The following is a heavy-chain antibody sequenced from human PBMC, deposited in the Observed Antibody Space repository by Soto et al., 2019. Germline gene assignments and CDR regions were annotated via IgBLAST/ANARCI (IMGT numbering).Heavy chain of an antibody. Sequence: QVQLVQSGGEVKRPGASVKVSCKASGYTFSDYCIHWVRQAPGQGLEWVGWITPNSDGTNYAQKFQGRVTMTTDTPAPTAYMERRSLRSDGTAVCYCAREVPGAAAWFGPWGPGTLGTRSP. CDR1: GYTFSDYC. J-gene: IGHJ5*02. CDR3: AREVPGAAAWFGP. V-gene: IGHV1-2*02. CDR2: ITPNSDGT. D-gene: IGHD2-2*01.